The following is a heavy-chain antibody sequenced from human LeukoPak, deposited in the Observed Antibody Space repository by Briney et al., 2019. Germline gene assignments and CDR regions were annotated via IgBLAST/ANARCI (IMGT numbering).Heavy chain of an antibody. CDR3: ARGCIAAADNNWFDP. V-gene: IGHV7-4-1*02. J-gene: IGHJ5*02. Sequence: ASVKVSCKASGYTFTSYAMNWVRQAPGQGLEWMGWINTNTGNPTYAQGFTGRFVFSLDTSVSTAYLQISSLKAEDTAVYYCARGCIAAADNNWFDPWGQGTLVTVSS. CDR2: INTNTGNP. D-gene: IGHD6-13*01. CDR1: GYTFTSYA.